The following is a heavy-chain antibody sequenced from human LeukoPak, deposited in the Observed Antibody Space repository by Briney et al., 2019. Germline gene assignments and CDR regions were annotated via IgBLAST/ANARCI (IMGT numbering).Heavy chain of an antibody. CDR1: GASIRSAGYF. V-gene: IGHV4-30-4*02. D-gene: IGHD1-1*01. Sequence: PSDTLSLTCSVAGASIRSAGYFWSWLRQPPGEGLEGIGYIYYSGSNYYNPSLEKRRVTLSVHTSKNTFSLKLSSVTAADTAVYYCARDIQLATGKHFDYWGQGTLVTVSS. CDR2: IYYSGSN. CDR3: ARDIQLATGKHFDY. J-gene: IGHJ4*02.